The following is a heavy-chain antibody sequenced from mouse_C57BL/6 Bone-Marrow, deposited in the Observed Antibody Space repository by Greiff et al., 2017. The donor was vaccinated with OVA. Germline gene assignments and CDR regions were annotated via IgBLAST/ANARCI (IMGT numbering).Heavy chain of an antibody. D-gene: IGHD1-1*01. Sequence: EVQLQQSGAELVRPGASVKLSCAASGFNIKDDYMHWVKQRPEQGLEWIGWIDPENGDTEYASKFQGKATITADTSSNTAYLQLSSLTSEDTAVYYCNFDYDGSSYWYFDVWGTGTTVTVSS. CDR3: NFDYDGSSYWYFDV. CDR1: GFNIKDDY. V-gene: IGHV14-4*01. CDR2: IDPENGDT. J-gene: IGHJ1*03.